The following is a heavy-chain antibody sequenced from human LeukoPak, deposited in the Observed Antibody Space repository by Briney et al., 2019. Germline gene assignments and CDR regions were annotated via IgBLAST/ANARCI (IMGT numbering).Heavy chain of an antibody. CDR3: ASGRSSWERQHTFDY. V-gene: IGHV1-8*03. Sequence: ASVKVSCKASGYTCTSYDINWVRQATGQGLEWMGWMNPNSGNTGSAQKFQGRVTITRNTSISTAYMELSSLRSEDTAVYYCASGRSSWERQHTFDYWGQGTLVTVSS. J-gene: IGHJ4*02. CDR1: GYTCTSYD. D-gene: IGHD6-13*01. CDR2: MNPNSGNT.